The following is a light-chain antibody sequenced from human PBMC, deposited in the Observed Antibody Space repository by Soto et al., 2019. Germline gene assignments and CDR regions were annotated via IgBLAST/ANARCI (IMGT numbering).Light chain of an antibody. J-gene: IGLJ1*01. CDR1: SSDVGAYNF. CDR2: NVY. Sequence: QSLLTHPASFSGSPGQSITISCTGTSSDVGAYNFVSWHQQHPGKAPKLMIYNVYDRPSGISYRFSGSKSGNTASLTISGLQGEDEADYYCSAYTVSRTYVFGTGTKVTGL. CDR3: SAYTVSRTYV. V-gene: IGLV2-14*03.